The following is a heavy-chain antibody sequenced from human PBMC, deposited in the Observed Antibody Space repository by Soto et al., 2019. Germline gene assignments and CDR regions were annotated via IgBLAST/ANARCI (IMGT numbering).Heavy chain of an antibody. V-gene: IGHV3-30-3*01. J-gene: IGHJ4*02. CDR2: ISYNGSNK. D-gene: IGHD5-18*01. CDR1: GLTFSSYA. CDR3: ARPMIGQLWLPFDY. Sequence: GGSLRLSCAASGLTFSSYAMHWVRQAPGKGLEWVAVISYNGSNKYYADSVKGRFTISRDNSKNTLYLQMNSLRAEDTAVYYCARPMIGQLWLPFDYWGQGTLVTVSS.